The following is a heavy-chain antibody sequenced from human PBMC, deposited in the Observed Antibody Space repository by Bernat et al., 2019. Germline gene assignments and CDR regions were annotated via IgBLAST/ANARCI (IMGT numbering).Heavy chain of an antibody. CDR3: ANQGYYYDSSGLDLGY. V-gene: IGHV1-69*12. D-gene: IGHD3-22*01. Sequence: QVQLVQSGAEVKKPGSSVKVSCKASGGTFSSYAISWVRQAPGQGLEWMGGIIPIFGTANYAQKFQGRVTITADESTSTVYMELSSLRSEDTAVYYCANQGYYYDSSGLDLGYWGQGTLVTVSS. J-gene: IGHJ4*02. CDR1: GGTFSSYA. CDR2: IIPIFGTA.